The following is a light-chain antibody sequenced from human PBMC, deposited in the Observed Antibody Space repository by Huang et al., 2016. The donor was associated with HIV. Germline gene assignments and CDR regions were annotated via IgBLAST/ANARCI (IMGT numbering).Light chain of an antibody. CDR2: AAS. V-gene: IGKV3-20*01. J-gene: IGKJ5*01. Sequence: EIVLTQSPGTLSLSPGERATLSCRASQSVSSSYLAWYPQKAGQAPRLRSYAASSRATGIPDRFNGSGSGTDFTLTINRLEPEDFAVYYCQQYGSSPLITFGQGTRLEIK. CDR1: QSVSSSY. CDR3: QQYGSSPLIT.